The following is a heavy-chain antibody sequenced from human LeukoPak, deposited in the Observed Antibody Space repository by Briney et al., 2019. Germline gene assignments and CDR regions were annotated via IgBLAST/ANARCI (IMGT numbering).Heavy chain of an antibody. V-gene: IGHV3-21*01. Sequence: GGSLRLSCAASGFTFSSYSMNWVRQAPGKGLEWVSSISSSSSYIYYADSVMGRFTISRDNAKNSLYLQMNSLRAEDTAVYYCARVMGSSSWYGEYFQHWGQGTLVTVSS. D-gene: IGHD6-13*01. CDR3: ARVMGSSSWYGEYFQH. CDR2: ISSSSSYI. CDR1: GFTFSSYS. J-gene: IGHJ1*01.